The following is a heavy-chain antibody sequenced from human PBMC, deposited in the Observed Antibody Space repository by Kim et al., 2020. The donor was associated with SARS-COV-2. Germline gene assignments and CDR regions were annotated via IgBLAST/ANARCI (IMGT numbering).Heavy chain of an antibody. Sequence: ASVKVSCKASGYTFTSYAMHWVRQAPGQRLEWMGWINAGNGNTKYSQKFQGRVTITRDTSASTAYMELSSLRSEDTAVYYCARELPMVRGVISVRWFDPWGQGTLVTVSS. V-gene: IGHV1-3*01. CDR2: INAGNGNT. CDR1: GYTFTSYA. D-gene: IGHD3-10*01. J-gene: IGHJ5*02. CDR3: ARELPMVRGVISVRWFDP.